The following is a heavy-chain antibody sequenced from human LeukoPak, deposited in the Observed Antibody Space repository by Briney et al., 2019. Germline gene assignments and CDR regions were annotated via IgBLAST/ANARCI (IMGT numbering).Heavy chain of an antibody. CDR1: GFTFSSYW. J-gene: IGHJ3*02. Sequence: GGSLRLSCAASGFTFSSYWMSWVRQAPGQGLEWMGGIIPIFGTANYAQKFQGRVTITTDESTSTAYMELSSLRSEDTAVYYCASWGYYYDSSVGFDIWGQGTMVTVSS. CDR2: IIPIFGTA. CDR3: ASWGYYYDSSVGFDI. D-gene: IGHD3-22*01. V-gene: IGHV1-69*05.